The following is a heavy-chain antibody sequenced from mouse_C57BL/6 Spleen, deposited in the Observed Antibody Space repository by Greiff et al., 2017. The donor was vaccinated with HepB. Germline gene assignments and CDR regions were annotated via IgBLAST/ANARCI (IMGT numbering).Heavy chain of an antibody. CDR3: ARRRLLRPGFAY. CDR1: GYSFTGYY. V-gene: IGHV1-42*01. D-gene: IGHD1-1*01. Sequence: EVKLQGSGPELVKPGASVKISCKASGYSFTGYYMNWVKQSPEKSLEWIGEINPSTGGTTYNQKFKAKATLTVDKSSSTAYMQLKSLTSEDSAVYYCARRRLLRPGFAYWGQGTLVTVSA. CDR2: INPSTGGT. J-gene: IGHJ3*01.